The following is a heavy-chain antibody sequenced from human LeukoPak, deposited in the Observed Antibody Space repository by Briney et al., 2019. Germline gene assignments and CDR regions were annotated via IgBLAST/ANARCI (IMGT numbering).Heavy chain of an antibody. Sequence: SSETLSLTCAVYGGSFSGYYWSWIRQPPGKGLEWIGYIYYSGSTNYNPSLKSRVTISVDTSKNQLSLKLSSVTAADTAVYYCASYGDYINDSSGYYTDAFDIWGQGTMVTVSS. V-gene: IGHV4-59*01. D-gene: IGHD3-22*01. CDR1: GGSFSGYY. J-gene: IGHJ3*02. CDR3: ASYGDYINDSSGYYTDAFDI. CDR2: IYYSGST.